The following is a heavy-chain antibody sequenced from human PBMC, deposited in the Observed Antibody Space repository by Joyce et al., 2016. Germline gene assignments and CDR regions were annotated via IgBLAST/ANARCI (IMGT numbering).Heavy chain of an antibody. Sequence: QVLLVQSGAEVKKPGASVKVSCKASGYTFTRYSITWVRQAPGQGLEWMGRISGYNGDTYYAKNFQGRLTMTTDTSTTTGYMELTSLGPDATAVYFGARGGGDLLPWGQGTLVTVSS. V-gene: IGHV1-18*01. CDR2: ISGYNGDT. D-gene: IGHD3-10*01. J-gene: IGHJ5*02. CDR3: ARGGGDLLP. CDR1: GYTFTRYS.